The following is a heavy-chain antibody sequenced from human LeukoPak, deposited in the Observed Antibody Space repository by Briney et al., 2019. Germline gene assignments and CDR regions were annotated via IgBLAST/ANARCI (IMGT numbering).Heavy chain of an antibody. CDR2: ISSSGSTI. Sequence: GGSLRLSCAASGFTFSDYYMSWIRQAPGKGLEWVSYISSSGSTIYYADSVKGRFTISRDNAKNSLYLQMNSLRAEDTAVYYCASDYDFWSGYSSYGMDVWGQGTTDTVSS. CDR3: ASDYDFWSGYSSYGMDV. CDR1: GFTFSDYY. J-gene: IGHJ6*02. D-gene: IGHD3-3*01. V-gene: IGHV3-11*01.